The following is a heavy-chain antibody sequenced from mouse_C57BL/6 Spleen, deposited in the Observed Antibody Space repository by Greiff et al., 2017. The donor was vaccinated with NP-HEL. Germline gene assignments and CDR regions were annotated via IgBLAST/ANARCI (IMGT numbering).Heavy chain of an antibody. Sequence: VQLQESGAELVKPGASVKISCKASGYAFSSYWMNWVKQRPGKGLEWIGQIYPGDGDTNYNGKFKGKATLTADKSSSTANMQLSSLTSEDSAVYFCARKESNYWYFDVWGTGTTVTVSS. D-gene: IGHD1-3*01. J-gene: IGHJ1*03. V-gene: IGHV1-80*01. CDR2: IYPGDGDT. CDR3: ARKESNYWYFDV. CDR1: GYAFSSYW.